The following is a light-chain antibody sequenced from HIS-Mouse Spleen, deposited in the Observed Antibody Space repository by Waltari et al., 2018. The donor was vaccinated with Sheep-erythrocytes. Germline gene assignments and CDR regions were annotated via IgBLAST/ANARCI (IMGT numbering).Light chain of an antibody. CDR1: ALPQQY. CDR2: KDS. J-gene: IGLJ2*01. V-gene: IGLV3-25*03. CDR3: QSADSSGTYPV. Sequence: SYELTQPPSVSVSPGQTARITCSGDALPQQYAYGYQQKPGQAPVLVIYKDSERPSGIPERFSGSSSGTTVTLTISGVQAEDEADYYCQSADSSGTYPVFGGGTKLTVL.